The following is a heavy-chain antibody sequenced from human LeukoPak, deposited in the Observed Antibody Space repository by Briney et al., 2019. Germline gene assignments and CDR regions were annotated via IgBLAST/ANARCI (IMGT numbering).Heavy chain of an antibody. V-gene: IGHV4-34*01. CDR3: ARQTGSGLFTLP. J-gene: IGHJ4*02. CDR1: GGSFSGYY. D-gene: IGHD3/OR15-3a*01. Sequence: SETLSLTCAVYGGSFSGYYWSWIRQPPGKGLEWIGEINHSGSTNYNPSLKSRVTISIDTSKNQISLRLTSVTATDTAMYYCARQTGSGLFTLPGGQGTLVTVSS. CDR2: INHSGST.